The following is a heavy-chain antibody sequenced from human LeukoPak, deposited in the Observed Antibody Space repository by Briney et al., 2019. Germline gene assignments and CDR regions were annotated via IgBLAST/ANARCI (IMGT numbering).Heavy chain of an antibody. CDR1: GFTFSSYA. J-gene: IGHJ4*02. CDR3: AKRDSSGYHYFEY. V-gene: IGHV3-23*01. D-gene: IGHD3-22*01. CDR2: SGRSGST. Sequence: GGSLRLSCAASGFTFSSYAMSWVRQAPGKGLEWVSVSGRSGSTYYADSVKGRFTISRDNFKNTLYLQMNSLRAEDTAVYYCAKRDSSGYHYFEYWGQGTLVTVSS.